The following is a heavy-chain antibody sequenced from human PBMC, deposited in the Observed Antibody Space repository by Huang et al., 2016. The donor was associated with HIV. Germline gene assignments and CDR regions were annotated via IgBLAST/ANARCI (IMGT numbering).Heavy chain of an antibody. CDR1: GYTFTDSN. CDR3: ARDWSFGSSTSPAD. CDR2: INPKGGGT. V-gene: IGHV1-2*02. J-gene: IGHJ4*02. D-gene: IGHD6-6*01. Sequence: QVQLVQSGAEVKNPGASVRVSCKASGYTFTDSNIHWVRQAPGQGLGWMGWINPKGGGTIYAQRFQGRGTMTRDTTISTVHMDLRRIQSDDTAVYFCARDWSFGSSTSPADWGQGTLVTVSS.